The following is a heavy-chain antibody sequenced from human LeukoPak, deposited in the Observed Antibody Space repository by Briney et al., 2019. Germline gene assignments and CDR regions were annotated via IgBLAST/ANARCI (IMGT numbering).Heavy chain of an antibody. V-gene: IGHV1-69*04. CDR3: ARDHGSWSYYFDY. J-gene: IGHJ4*02. CDR1: GGTFSSYA. Sequence: GASVKVSCKASGGTFSSYAISWVRQAPGQGLEWMGRIIPILGIANYAQKFQGRVTMTRDTSTSTVYMELSSLRSEDTAVYYCARDHGSWSYYFDYWGQGTLVTVSS. CDR2: IIPILGIA. D-gene: IGHD6-13*01.